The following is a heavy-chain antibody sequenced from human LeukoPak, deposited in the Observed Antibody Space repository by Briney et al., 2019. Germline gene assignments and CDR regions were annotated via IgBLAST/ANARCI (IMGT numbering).Heavy chain of an antibody. J-gene: IGHJ4*02. V-gene: IGHV3-66*02. Sequence: GGSLRLSCAASGFTVSSNYMSWVRQAPGKGLEWVSVIYSGGSTYYADSVKGRFTISRDNSKNTLYLQMNSLRAEDTAVYYCAKEIVVVVPASRGRDYWGQGTLVTVSS. CDR3: AKEIVVVVPASRGRDY. CDR1: GFTVSSNY. D-gene: IGHD2-2*01. CDR2: IYSGGST.